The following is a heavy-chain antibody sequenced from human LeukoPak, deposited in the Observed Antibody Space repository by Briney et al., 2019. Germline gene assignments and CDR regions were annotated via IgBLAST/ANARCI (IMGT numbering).Heavy chain of an antibody. J-gene: IGHJ6*02. D-gene: IGHD4-17*01. CDR1: GGSISSGGYY. CDR3: ARDSPPDTVTDHYYYGMDV. CDR2: IYYSGST. V-gene: IGHV4-31*03. Sequence: PSQTLSLACTVSGGSISSGGYYWSWIRQHPGKGLEWIGYIYYSGSTYYNPSLKSRVTISVDTSKNQFSLKLSSVTAADTAVYYCARDSPPDTVTDHYYYGMDVWGQGTTVTVSS.